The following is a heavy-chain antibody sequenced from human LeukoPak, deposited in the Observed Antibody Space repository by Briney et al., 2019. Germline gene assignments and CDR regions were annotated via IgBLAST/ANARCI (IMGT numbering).Heavy chain of an antibody. J-gene: IGHJ5*02. CDR1: GGSISSSNW. CDR2: IYHSGST. D-gene: IGHD6-13*01. Sequence: PSGTLSLTCAVSGGSISSSNWWSWVRQPPGKGLEWIGEIYHSGSTNYNPSLKSRVTISVDKSKNQFSLKLSSVTAADTAVYYCAREFYLSPPGYSNSWHWFDPWGQGTLVTVSS. V-gene: IGHV4-4*02. CDR3: AREFYLSPPGYSNSWHWFDP.